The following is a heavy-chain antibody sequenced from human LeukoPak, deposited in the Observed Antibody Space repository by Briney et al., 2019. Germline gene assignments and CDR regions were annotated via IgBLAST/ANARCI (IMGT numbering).Heavy chain of an antibody. J-gene: IGHJ4*02. Sequence: GASVKVSCKASGYTFTGYYMHWVRQAPGQGLEWMGWINPNSGGTNYAQKFQGRVTMTRDTSISTAYMELSRLRSDDTAVYYCARDSLYSNGWYTDYWGQGTLVTVSS. CDR3: ARDSLYSNGWYTDY. CDR1: GYTFTGYY. D-gene: IGHD6-19*01. CDR2: INPNSGGT. V-gene: IGHV1-2*02.